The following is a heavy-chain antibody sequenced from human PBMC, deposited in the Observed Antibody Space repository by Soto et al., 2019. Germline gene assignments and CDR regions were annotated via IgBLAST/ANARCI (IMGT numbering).Heavy chain of an antibody. CDR1: GDSISRSVW. Sequence: QVQLQESGPGLVQPSETLSLTCAVSGDSISRSVWWTWVRQSPGKGLEWIGDAYHTGNTNYSPSHRARVTITVDKSKNLFSLFLNSVTAADTAIYSCATFCTGDCDSISYAFSVWGHGTMVTVSS. D-gene: IGHD2-21*02. J-gene: IGHJ3*01. V-gene: IGHV4-4*02. CDR3: ATFCTGDCDSISYAFSV. CDR2: AYHTGNT.